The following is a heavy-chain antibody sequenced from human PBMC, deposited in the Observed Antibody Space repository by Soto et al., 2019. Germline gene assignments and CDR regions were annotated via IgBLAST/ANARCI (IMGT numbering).Heavy chain of an antibody. CDR2: ISAYNGNT. CDR1: GYTFTSYG. Sequence: QVQLVQSGAEVKKPGASVKVSCKASGYTFTSYGISWVRQAPGQGLEWMGWISAYNGNTNYAQKLQGRVTMNTDQSTSTAYMELRSLRSDYTAVYYCARDRLTTVTTAWYYGMDVWGQGTTVTVSS. CDR3: ARDRLTTVTTAWYYGMDV. D-gene: IGHD4-17*01. J-gene: IGHJ6*02. V-gene: IGHV1-18*01.